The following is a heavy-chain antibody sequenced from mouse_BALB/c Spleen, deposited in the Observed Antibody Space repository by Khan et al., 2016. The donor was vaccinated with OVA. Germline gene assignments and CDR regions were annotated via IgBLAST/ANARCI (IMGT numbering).Heavy chain of an antibody. CDR1: GFTFSSYA. D-gene: IGHD2-1*01. CDR3: VRVYFCYFDY. CDR2: ISSGGSLT. V-gene: IGHV5-9-3*01. Sequence: EVQLVETGGGLVKPGGSLKVSCAASGFTFSSYAMSWVRQTPAKRLEWVATISSGGSLTYNPDSVQGRFTISRDTGKNTLYLLMIGLRSEDMAMCFGVRVYFCYFDYWGQGTTLTVSS. J-gene: IGHJ2*01.